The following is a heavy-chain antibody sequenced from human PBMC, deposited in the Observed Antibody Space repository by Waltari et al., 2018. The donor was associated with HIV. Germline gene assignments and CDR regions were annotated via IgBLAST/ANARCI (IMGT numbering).Heavy chain of an antibody. V-gene: IGHV3-66*01. CDR1: GFTVSSNS. D-gene: IGHD2-21*02. CDR3: ASIAYCGGDCYPRGMDV. Sequence: EVQLVESGGGLVQPGGSLRLSCAASGFTVSSNSMSWVHQAPGKGLEWVSVIYSGGSTYYADSVKGRFTISRDNSKNTLYLQMNSLRAEDTAVYYCASIAYCGGDCYPRGMDVWGQGTTVTVSS. J-gene: IGHJ6*02. CDR2: IYSGGST.